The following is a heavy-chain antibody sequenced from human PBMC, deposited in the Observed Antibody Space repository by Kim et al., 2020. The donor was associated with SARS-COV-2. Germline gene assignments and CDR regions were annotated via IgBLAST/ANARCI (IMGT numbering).Heavy chain of an antibody. V-gene: IGHV4-59*01. CDR3: ARDHREWLQYTANWYFDL. CDR1: GGSISSYY. J-gene: IGHJ2*01. Sequence: SETLSRTCNVSGGSISSYYWSWIRQPPGKGLEWIGYIYYSGSTNYNPSLKSRVTISVDTSKNQFSLKLSSVTAADTAVYYCARDHREWLQYTANWYFDL. CDR2: IYYSGST. D-gene: IGHD3-3*01.